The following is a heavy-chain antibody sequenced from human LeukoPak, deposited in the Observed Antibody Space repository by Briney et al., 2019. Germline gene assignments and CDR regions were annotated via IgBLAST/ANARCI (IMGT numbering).Heavy chain of an antibody. J-gene: IGHJ4*02. D-gene: IGHD1-26*01. V-gene: IGHV4-4*02. CDR3: SRESGPFCPFGY. Sequence: SETLSLTCGVSGGSISSTNWWSWVRQPPGQGLEWIGEVSLAGRTNYNPSLSSRVTMSLDETRNQVSLNLTSVTAADTAIYYCSRESGPFCPFGYWGQGTLVIVPS. CDR1: GGSISSTNW. CDR2: VSLAGRT.